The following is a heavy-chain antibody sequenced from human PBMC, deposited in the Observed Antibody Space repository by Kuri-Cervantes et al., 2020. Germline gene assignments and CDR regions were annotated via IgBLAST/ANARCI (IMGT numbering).Heavy chain of an antibody. Sequence: ASVKVSCKTSGYTFTSYVMSWVRQAPGQGLEWMGWISVYYGNTNYAQKFQGRVTMTTDTSTSTAYMELRSLTSDDTAVYYCARIKVRKDRFCRGDNCYSESWFDPWGQGTLVTVSS. CDR3: ARIKVRKDRFCRGDNCYSESWFDP. D-gene: IGHD2-15*01. V-gene: IGHV1-18*01. CDR1: GYTFTSYV. CDR2: ISVYYGNT. J-gene: IGHJ5*02.